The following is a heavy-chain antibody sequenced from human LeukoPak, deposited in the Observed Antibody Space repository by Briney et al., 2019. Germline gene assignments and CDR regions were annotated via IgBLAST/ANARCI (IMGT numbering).Heavy chain of an antibody. D-gene: IGHD6-13*01. Sequence: SETLSLTCTVSGGSISSGDYYWSWIRQPPGKGLEWIGYIYYSGSTYYNPSLKSRVTISVDTSKNQFSLKLSSVTAADTAVYYCARDIAAAAFDYWGQGTLVTVSS. CDR1: GGSISSGDYY. J-gene: IGHJ4*02. CDR3: ARDIAAAAFDY. CDR2: IYYSGST. V-gene: IGHV4-30-4*02.